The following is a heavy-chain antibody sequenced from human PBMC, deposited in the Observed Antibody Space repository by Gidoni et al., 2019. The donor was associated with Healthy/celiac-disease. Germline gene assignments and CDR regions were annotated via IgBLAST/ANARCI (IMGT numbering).Heavy chain of an antibody. J-gene: IGHJ3*02. CDR2: ISYDGSNK. Sequence: QLQLVSSGGGVVQPGRSLRLSCAASGFAFRSYAMHWVRQAPGKGLEWGEVISYDGSNKYYADSVKGRFTISRDNSKNTLYLQMNSLRAEDTAVYYCARGRKGGVVSPFDIWGQGTMVTVSS. CDR1: GFAFRSYA. CDR3: ARGRKGGVVSPFDI. D-gene: IGHD2-15*01. V-gene: IGHV3-30-3*01.